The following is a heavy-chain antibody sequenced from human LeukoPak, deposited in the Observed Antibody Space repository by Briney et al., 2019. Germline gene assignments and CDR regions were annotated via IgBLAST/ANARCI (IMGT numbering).Heavy chain of an antibody. J-gene: IGHJ6*02. CDR2: INPSGGST. CDR3: ARGLGVVPAAPKNYYSYDLDV. Sequence: GASVKVYCKASGYTFTSYYMHWVRQAPGQGLEWMGIINPSGGSTSYAQKFQGRVTMTRDTSTSTVYMEVSSLRSEDTAVYYCARGLGVVPAAPKNYYSYDLDVWGQGTTVTVSS. CDR1: GYTFTSYY. D-gene: IGHD2-2*01. V-gene: IGHV1-46*01.